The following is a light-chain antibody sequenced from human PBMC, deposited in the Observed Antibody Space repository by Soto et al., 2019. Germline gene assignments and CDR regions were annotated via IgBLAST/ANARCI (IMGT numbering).Light chain of an antibody. J-gene: IGKJ1*01. CDR1: QSVSSSY. Sequence: EIVLTQSPGTLSLSPGERATLSCRTSQSVSSSYLAWYQQKPGQAPRLLIYGASSRATGIPDRFSGSGSGPDFPLTISRLEPEDFAVDYCQQYGRSWWTFGQGTKVEIK. V-gene: IGKV3-20*01. CDR3: QQYGRSWWT. CDR2: GAS.